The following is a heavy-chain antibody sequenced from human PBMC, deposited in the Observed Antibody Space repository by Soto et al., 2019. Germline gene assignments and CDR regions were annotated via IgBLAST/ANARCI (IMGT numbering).Heavy chain of an antibody. D-gene: IGHD1-26*01. CDR2: ISTYNGNT. CDR1: GYSFTRYG. V-gene: IGHV1-18*04. J-gene: IGHJ6*02. Sequence: QVQLVQSGDEVKKPGASVKVSCKASGYSFTRYGISWVRQAPGQGLEWMGWISTYNGNTNYAQKAQGRVTMATDTSTSTAYMELRSLTSDDTAVYFCAREDLVGPTTFLDYYSGMDVWGQGTTVTVSS. CDR3: AREDLVGPTTFLDYYSGMDV.